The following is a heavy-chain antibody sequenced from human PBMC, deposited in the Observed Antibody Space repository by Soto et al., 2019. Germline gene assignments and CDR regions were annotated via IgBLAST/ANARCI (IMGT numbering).Heavy chain of an antibody. CDR2: IYYSGST. Sequence: SETLSLTCTVSGDSISSYYWSWIRQPPGKGLEYIGYIYYSGSTNYNPSLKSRVTISVDTSKNQFSLKLSSVTAADTAVYYCARSFGLYGEPFYWGQGTLVTVSS. CDR3: ARSFGLYGEPFY. J-gene: IGHJ4*02. CDR1: GDSISSYY. V-gene: IGHV4-59*08. D-gene: IGHD4-17*01.